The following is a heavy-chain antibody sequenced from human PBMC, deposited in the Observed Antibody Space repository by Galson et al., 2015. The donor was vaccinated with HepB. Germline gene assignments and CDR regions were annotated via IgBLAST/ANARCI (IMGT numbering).Heavy chain of an antibody. CDR3: AYDFSSIYAFDI. V-gene: IGHV3-30*04. CDR1: GFTFSSYA. J-gene: IGHJ3*02. D-gene: IGHD3/OR15-3a*01. CDR2: ISYDGSNK. Sequence: SLRLSCAASGFTFSSYAMHWVRQAPGKGLEWVAVISYDGSNKYYADSVKGRFTISRDNSKNTLYLQMNSLRAEDTAVYYCAYDFSSIYAFDIWGQRTMVTVSS.